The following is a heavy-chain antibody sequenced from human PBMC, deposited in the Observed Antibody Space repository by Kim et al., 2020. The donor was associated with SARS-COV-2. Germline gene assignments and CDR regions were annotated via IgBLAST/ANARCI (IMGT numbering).Heavy chain of an antibody. J-gene: IGHJ6*02. D-gene: IGHD3-9*01. CDR1: GYTFTSYY. V-gene: IGHV1-46*01. CDR3: AGEDYDILTGSYYGMDV. CDR2: INPSGGST. Sequence: ASVKVSCKASGYTFTSYYMHWVRQAPGQGLEWMGIINPSGGSTSYAQKFQGRVTMTRDTSTSTVYMELGSLRSEDTAVYYCAGEDYDILTGSYYGMDVWGQGTTVTVSS.